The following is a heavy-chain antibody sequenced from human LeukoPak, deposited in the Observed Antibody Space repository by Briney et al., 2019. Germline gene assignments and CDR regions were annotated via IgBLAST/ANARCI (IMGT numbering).Heavy chain of an antibody. CDR1: GGSFSGYY. CDR3: AREGYSSSWYWFDP. V-gene: IGHV4-34*01. Sequence: PSETLSLTCAVYGGSFSGYYWSWIRQPPGKGLEWIGEINHSGSTNYNPSLKSRVTISEDTSKNQFSLKLSSVTAADTAVYYCAREGYSSSWYWFDPWGQGTLVTVSS. J-gene: IGHJ5*02. D-gene: IGHD6-13*01. CDR2: INHSGST.